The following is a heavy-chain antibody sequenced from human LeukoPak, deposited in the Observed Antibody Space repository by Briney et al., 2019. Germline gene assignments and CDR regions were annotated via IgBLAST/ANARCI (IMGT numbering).Heavy chain of an antibody. D-gene: IGHD2-2*01. Sequence: GGSLRLSCAASGFTFNNYAMSWVRQAPWKGLEWVSGISGSGGTTYYADSVRGRFTISRDNSKNTLYLQMNSLRGEDTAVYYCAKNPDYQLLSRAAFDIWGQGTVVTVSS. CDR3: AKNPDYQLLSRAAFDI. J-gene: IGHJ3*02. CDR2: ISGSGGTT. V-gene: IGHV3-23*01. CDR1: GFTFNNYA.